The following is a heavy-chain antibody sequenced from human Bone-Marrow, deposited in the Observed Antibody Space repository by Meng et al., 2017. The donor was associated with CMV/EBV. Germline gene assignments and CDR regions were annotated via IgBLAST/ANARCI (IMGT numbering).Heavy chain of an antibody. CDR1: GFTFSSYE. CDR2: VYSGGNT. CDR3: ARDGLGLVSSYYYGMDV. Sequence: GESLKISCAASGFTFSSYEMNWVRQAPGKGLEWVSVVYSGGNTYYSDSVKGRFTISRDNSKNTLYLQMNSLRSEDTAVYYCARDGLGLVSSYYYGMDVWGQGTTVTVSS. V-gene: IGHV3-53*01. D-gene: IGHD3/OR15-3a*01. J-gene: IGHJ6*02.